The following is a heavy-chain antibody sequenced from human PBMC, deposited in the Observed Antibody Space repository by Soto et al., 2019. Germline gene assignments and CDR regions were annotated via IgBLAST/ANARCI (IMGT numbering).Heavy chain of an antibody. V-gene: IGHV4-31*03. CDR1: GGSISSGGYY. CDR2: IYYSGST. D-gene: IGHD1-26*01. J-gene: IGHJ6*02. Sequence: LSLTCTVSGGSISSGGYYWSWIRQHPGKGLEWIGYIYYSGSTYYNPSLKSRVTISVDTSKNQFSLKLSSVTAADTAVYYCARVALLYYGMDVWGQGTTVTVSS. CDR3: ARVALLYYGMDV.